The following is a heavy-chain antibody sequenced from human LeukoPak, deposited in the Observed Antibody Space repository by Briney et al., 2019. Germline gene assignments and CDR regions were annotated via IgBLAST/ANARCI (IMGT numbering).Heavy chain of an antibody. CDR2: ISGSGGST. Sequence: PGGSLRLSCAASGFTFSSYAMSWVRQAPGKGLEWVSAISGSGGSTYYADSVKGRFTISRDNSDNTLYLQMNSLRAEDTAIYYCAKCHIRMSTVCFFDAWGQGTRVTVSS. J-gene: IGHJ4*02. CDR3: AKCHIRMSTVCFFDA. D-gene: IGHD5/OR15-5a*01. CDR1: GFTFSSYA. V-gene: IGHV3-23*01.